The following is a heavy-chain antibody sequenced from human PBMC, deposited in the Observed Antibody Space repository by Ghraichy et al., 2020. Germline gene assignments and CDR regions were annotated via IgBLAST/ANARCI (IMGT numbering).Heavy chain of an antibody. D-gene: IGHD3-10*01. CDR2: ISGSGATK. J-gene: IGHJ4*02. CDR3: VKDIAQWGEQLLPFEY. CDR1: GFIFPNYA. Sequence: GGSLRLSCGASGFIFPNYAMSWVRQPPGKGLEWVSSISGSGATKYYADSVKGRFTISRDNSRYTLSLEMNSLRADDAAVYYCVKDIAQWGEQLLPFEYWGPGTLFTVSS. V-gene: IGHV3-23*01.